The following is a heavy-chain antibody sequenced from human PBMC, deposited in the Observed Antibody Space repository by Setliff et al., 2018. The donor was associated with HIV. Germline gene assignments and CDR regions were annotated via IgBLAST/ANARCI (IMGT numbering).Heavy chain of an antibody. CDR2: INPSGGST. J-gene: IGHJ4*02. V-gene: IGHV1-46*01. CDR3: ARSYNSGSGYYTQTASFDY. CDR1: GYTFTSYY. Sequence: VKVSCKASGYTFTSYYMHWVRQAPGQGLEWMGIINPSGGSTSYAQKFQGRVTMTTDTFTSTVYMELSSLRSDDTAVYYCARSYNSGSGYYTQTASFDYWGQGTLVTVSS. D-gene: IGHD3-22*01.